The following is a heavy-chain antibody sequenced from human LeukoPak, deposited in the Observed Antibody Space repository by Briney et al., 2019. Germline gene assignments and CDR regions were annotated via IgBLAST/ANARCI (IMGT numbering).Heavy chain of an antibody. D-gene: IGHD3-10*01. Sequence: GGSLRLSCAASGFTFSSYSMNWVRQAPGKGLAWVSSISSSSSYIYYADSVKGRFTISRDNAKNSLYLQMNSLRAEDTAVYYCARALSGLPFDYWGQGTLVTVSS. J-gene: IGHJ4*02. CDR3: ARALSGLPFDY. CDR2: ISSSSSYI. CDR1: GFTFSSYS. V-gene: IGHV3-21*01.